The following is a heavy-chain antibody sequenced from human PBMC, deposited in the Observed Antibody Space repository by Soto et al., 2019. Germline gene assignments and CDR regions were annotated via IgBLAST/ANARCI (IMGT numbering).Heavy chain of an antibody. Sequence: EVQLVESGGGLVQPGGSLRLSCAASGFTFSSYDMHWVRQATGKGLECVSAIGTAGDTYYPGSVKGRFTISRENAKNSLYLQMNSLRAEDTAVYYCARGRRRIDFWSGYDRDFAYWGQGTLVTVSS. CDR1: GFTFSSYD. CDR3: ARGRRRIDFWSGYDRDFAY. D-gene: IGHD3-3*01. V-gene: IGHV3-13*01. J-gene: IGHJ4*02. CDR2: IGTAGDT.